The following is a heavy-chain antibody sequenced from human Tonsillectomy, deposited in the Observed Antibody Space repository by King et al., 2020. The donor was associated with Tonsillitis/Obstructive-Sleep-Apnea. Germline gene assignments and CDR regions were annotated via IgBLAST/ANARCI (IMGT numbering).Heavy chain of an antibody. CDR3: AKFGSPSGSYYDMDV. CDR2: ISGSGSST. V-gene: IGHV3-23*04. CDR1: GFTFSNYA. Sequence: VQLVESGGGLVQPGGSLRLSCAASGFTFSNYAMSWVRQAPGKGLEWVSAISGSGSSTYYADSVRGRFTISRDNSKNTLCLQMNSLRAEDTAVYYCAKFGSPSGSYYDMDVWGQGTTVTVSS. D-gene: IGHD1-1*01. J-gene: IGHJ6*02.